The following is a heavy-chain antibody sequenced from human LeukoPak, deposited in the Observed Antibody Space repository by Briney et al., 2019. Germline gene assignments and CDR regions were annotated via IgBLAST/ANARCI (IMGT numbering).Heavy chain of an antibody. J-gene: IGHJ4*02. Sequence: GGSLRLSCAASGFTFSSYSMNWVRQAPGKGLEWVSSISSSSSYIYYADSVKGRFTISRDNAKNSLYLQMDSLRAEDTAVYYCARDRDGYYFDYWGQGTLVTVSS. D-gene: IGHD5-24*01. V-gene: IGHV3-21*01. CDR3: ARDRDGYYFDY. CDR2: ISSSSSYI. CDR1: GFTFSSYS.